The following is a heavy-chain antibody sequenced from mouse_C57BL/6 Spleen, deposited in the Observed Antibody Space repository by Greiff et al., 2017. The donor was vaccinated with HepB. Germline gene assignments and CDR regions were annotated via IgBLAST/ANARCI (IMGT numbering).Heavy chain of an antibody. CDR2: IHPNSGST. V-gene: IGHV1-64*01. Sequence: QVQLKQPGAELVKPGASVKLSCKASGYTFTSYWMHWVKQRPGQGLEWIGMIHPNSGSTNYNEKFKSKATLTVDKSSSTAYMQLSSLTSEDSAVYYCAKPFYGSTSVDYWGQGTTLTVSS. D-gene: IGHD1-1*01. CDR1: GYTFTSYW. J-gene: IGHJ2*01. CDR3: AKPFYGSTSVDY.